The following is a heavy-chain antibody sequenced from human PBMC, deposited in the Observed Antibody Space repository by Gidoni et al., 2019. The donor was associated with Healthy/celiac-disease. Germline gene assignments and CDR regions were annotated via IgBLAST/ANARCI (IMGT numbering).Heavy chain of an antibody. Sequence: QVQLQQWGTGLLKPSEPLCLTGNVYGGSFSGYYRSWIRQPPGKGLEWIGEINQSGSTNYNPSLKIQVTMSVDPSKNPFSLKLSSVTAADSSVSYCSRGGRARSFNWFDPWGQGTLVTVSS. CDR2: INQSGST. CDR3: SRGGRARSFNWFDP. V-gene: IGHV4-34*01. CDR1: GGSFSGYY. J-gene: IGHJ5*02.